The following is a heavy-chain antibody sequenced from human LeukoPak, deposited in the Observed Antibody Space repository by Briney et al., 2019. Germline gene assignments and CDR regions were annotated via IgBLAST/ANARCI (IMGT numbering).Heavy chain of an antibody. V-gene: IGHV5-51*01. Sequence: GGSLKISCKGSGYIFSTNWIGWVRQLPGKGLEWMGIIYPADSDTRYSPSFQGQVTISADKSFNTAYLQWNSLKASDTAMYYCARPGYSSSLDYWGQGTLVSVSS. D-gene: IGHD6-13*01. CDR1: GYIFSTNW. CDR3: ARPGYSSSLDY. CDR2: IYPADSDT. J-gene: IGHJ4*02.